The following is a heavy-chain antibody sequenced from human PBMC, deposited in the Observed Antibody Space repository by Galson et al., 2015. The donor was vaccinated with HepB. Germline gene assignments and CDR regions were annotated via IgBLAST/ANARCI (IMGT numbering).Heavy chain of an antibody. CDR1: GFTFSSYA. CDR2: ISYDGSNK. V-gene: IGHV3-30-3*01. CDR3: ARGRSTSSGSGGYFDY. Sequence: SLRLSCAASGFTFSSYAMHWVRQAPGKGLEWVAVISYDGSNKYYADSAKGRFTISRDNSKNTLYLQMSSLRAEDTAVYYCARGRSTSSGSGGYFDYWGQGTLVTVSS. J-gene: IGHJ4*02. D-gene: IGHD6-19*01.